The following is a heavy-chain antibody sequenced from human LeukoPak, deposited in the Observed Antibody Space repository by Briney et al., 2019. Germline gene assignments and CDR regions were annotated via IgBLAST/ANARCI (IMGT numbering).Heavy chain of an antibody. Sequence: QAGGSLRLSCAASGFTFSSYGMHWVRQAPGKGLEWVAVISYDGSNKYYADSVKGRFTISRDNSKNTLYLQMNSLRAEDTAVYYCAKKAMARGGGFDYWGQGTLVTVSS. CDR3: AKKAMARGGGFDY. CDR2: ISYDGSNK. D-gene: IGHD5-18*01. J-gene: IGHJ4*02. CDR1: GFTFSSYG. V-gene: IGHV3-30*18.